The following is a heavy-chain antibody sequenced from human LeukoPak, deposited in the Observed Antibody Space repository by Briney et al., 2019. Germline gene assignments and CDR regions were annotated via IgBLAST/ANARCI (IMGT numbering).Heavy chain of an antibody. Sequence: SLRLSCAAXGFTFNNYYMSWIRQAPGKGREWISYISSTVSTTYYADSVEGRFTISRDNAKNSLYLQMNSLRAEDTAVYYCAREGAYYHLDYWGQGTLVTVSS. D-gene: IGHD3-10*01. CDR1: GFTFNNYY. CDR3: AREGAYYHLDY. CDR2: ISSTVSTT. V-gene: IGHV3-11*01. J-gene: IGHJ4*02.